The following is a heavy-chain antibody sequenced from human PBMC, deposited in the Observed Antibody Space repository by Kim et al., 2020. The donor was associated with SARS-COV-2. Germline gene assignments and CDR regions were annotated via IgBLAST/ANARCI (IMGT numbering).Heavy chain of an antibody. CDR3: ARAYDSSGYYYEYYFDY. D-gene: IGHD3-22*01. J-gene: IGHJ4*02. V-gene: IGHV4-31*02. Sequence: LKSRVTISVDTSKNQCSLKLSSVTAADTAVYYCARAYDSSGYYYEYYFDYWGQGTLVTVSS.